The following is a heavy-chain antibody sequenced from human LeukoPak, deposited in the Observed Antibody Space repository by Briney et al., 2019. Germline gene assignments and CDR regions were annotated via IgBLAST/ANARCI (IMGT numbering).Heavy chain of an antibody. CDR2: IYPGDSDT. D-gene: IGHD3-9*01. CDR1: GYSFTSYW. V-gene: IGHV5-51*01. Sequence: GESLRISCKGSGYSFTSYWIGWVRQMPGKGLEWMGIIYPGDSDTRYSPSFQGQVTISADKSISTAYLQWSSLKASDTAMYYCARHSLLRYFDWLPPGFEDYYYYMDVWGKGTTVTVSS. J-gene: IGHJ6*03. CDR3: ARHSLLRYFDWLPPGFEDYYYYMDV.